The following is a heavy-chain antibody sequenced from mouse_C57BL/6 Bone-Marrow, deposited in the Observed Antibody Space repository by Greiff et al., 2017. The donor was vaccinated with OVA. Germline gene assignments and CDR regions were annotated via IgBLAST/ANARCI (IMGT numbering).Heavy chain of an antibody. CDR1: GFTFSDYG. J-gene: IGHJ2*01. CDR3: ARGNYGSSYVGY. D-gene: IGHD1-1*01. Sequence: EVNLVESGGGLVKPGGSLKLSCAASGFTFSDYGMHWVRQAPEKGLEWVAYISSGSSTIYYADTVKGRFTISRDNAKNTLFLQMTSLRSEDTAMYYCARGNYGSSYVGYWGQGTTLTVSS. V-gene: IGHV5-17*01. CDR2: ISSGSSTI.